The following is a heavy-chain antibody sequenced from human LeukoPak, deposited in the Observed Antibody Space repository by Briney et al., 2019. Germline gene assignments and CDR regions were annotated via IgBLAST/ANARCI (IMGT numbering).Heavy chain of an antibody. CDR1: GGSISSGDYY. Sequence: SQTLSLTCTVSGGSISSGDYYWGWIRQPPGKGLEWSGYIYYGGSTYYNPSLKSRVTISVDTSKNQFSLKLSSVTAADTAVYYCAREGFGELFGTAFDYWGQGTLVTVSS. V-gene: IGHV4-30-4*01. J-gene: IGHJ4*02. D-gene: IGHD3-10*01. CDR3: AREGFGELFGTAFDY. CDR2: IYYGGST.